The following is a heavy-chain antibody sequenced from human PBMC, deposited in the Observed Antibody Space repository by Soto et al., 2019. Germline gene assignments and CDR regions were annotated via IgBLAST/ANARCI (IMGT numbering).Heavy chain of an antibody. D-gene: IGHD3-10*01. CDR3: AVVRGVIITPPPDY. J-gene: IGHJ4*02. CDR2: IIPIFGTA. CDR1: GGTFSSYA. V-gene: IGHV1-69*13. Sequence: SVKVSCKASGGTFSSYAISWVRQAPGQGLEWMGGIIPIFGTANYAQKFQGRVTITADESTSTAYMELSSLRSEDTAVYYCAVVRGVIITPPPDYWGQGTLVTVSS.